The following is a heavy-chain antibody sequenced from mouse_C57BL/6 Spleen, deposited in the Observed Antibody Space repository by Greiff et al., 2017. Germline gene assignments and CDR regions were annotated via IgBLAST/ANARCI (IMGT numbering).Heavy chain of an antibody. CDR2: IDPSDSET. CDR1: GYTFTSYW. V-gene: IGHV1-52*01. Sequence: QVQLQQPGAELVRPGSSVKLSCKASGYTFTSYWMHWVKQRPIQGLEWIGNIDPSDSETHSNQKFKDKATLTVDKSSSTAYMQLSSLTSEDSAVXYCARSLPYYYAMDYWGQGTSVTVSS. J-gene: IGHJ4*01. CDR3: ARSLPYYYAMDY.